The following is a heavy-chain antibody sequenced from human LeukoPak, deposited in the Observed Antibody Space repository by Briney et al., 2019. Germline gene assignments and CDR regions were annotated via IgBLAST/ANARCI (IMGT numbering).Heavy chain of an antibody. CDR3: ARALSTVTTYFDS. V-gene: IGHV4-34*01. D-gene: IGHD4-17*01. CDR1: GGSISSYY. CDR2: INPTGST. J-gene: IGHJ4*02. Sequence: NASETLSLTCTVSGGSISSYYWSWIRQPPGKGLEWIGEINPTGSTNYNPSLKSRVTISADTSKSQFSLELSSVTAADTAVFYCARALSTVTTYFDSWGQGTLVTVSS.